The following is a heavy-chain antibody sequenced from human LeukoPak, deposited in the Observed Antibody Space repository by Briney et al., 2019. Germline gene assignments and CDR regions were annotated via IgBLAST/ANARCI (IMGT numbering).Heavy chain of an antibody. V-gene: IGHV4-31*03. D-gene: IGHD2-15*01. CDR1: GGSISSGGYY. CDR3: ARDAALAGSPLDY. Sequence: SETLSLTCTVSGGSISSGGYYWSWIRQHPGKGLEWIGYIYYSGSTYYNPSPKSRVTISVDTSKNQFSLKVTSVTAADTAVYYCARDAALAGSPLDYWGQGTLVTVSS. J-gene: IGHJ4*02. CDR2: IYYSGST.